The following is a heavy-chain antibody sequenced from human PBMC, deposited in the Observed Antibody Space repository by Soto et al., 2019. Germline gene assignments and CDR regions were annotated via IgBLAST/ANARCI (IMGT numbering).Heavy chain of an antibody. Sequence: PSETLSLTCTVSGGSISSGDYYWSWIRQPPGKGLEWIGYIYYSGSTYYNPSLKSRVTISVDTSKNQFSLKLSSVTAADTAVYYCARVRYCSGGSCYSFDYWGQGTLVTVSS. V-gene: IGHV4-30-4*01. CDR2: IYYSGST. D-gene: IGHD2-15*01. J-gene: IGHJ4*02. CDR3: ARVRYCSGGSCYSFDY. CDR1: GGSISSGDYY.